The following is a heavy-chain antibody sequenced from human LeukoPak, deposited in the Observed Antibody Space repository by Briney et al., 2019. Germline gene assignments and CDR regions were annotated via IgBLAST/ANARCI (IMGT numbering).Heavy chain of an antibody. J-gene: IGHJ1*01. CDR2: ISGSGGST. Sequence: PGGSLRLSCVASGFTFSTYAMSWVRQAPGKGLEWVSVISGSGGSTYYADSVKGRFTISRDNSKNTLYLQMNSLRAEDTAVYYCARTDETAPAEDFQHWGQGTLVTVSS. V-gene: IGHV3-23*01. D-gene: IGHD2-21*02. CDR1: GFTFSTYA. CDR3: ARTDETAPAEDFQH.